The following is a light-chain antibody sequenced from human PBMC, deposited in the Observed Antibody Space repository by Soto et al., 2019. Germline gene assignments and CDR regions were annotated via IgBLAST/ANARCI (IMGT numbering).Light chain of an antibody. CDR1: QSVITN. CDR2: DTS. Sequence: EIVMTQSPATLSVSPGERATLSCRASQSVITNLAWYQHKPGQTPRLLIYDTSTRATGVPARFSGSRSGTEFTLTINSLQSEDFAVYYCQRYNNWPLTFGGGTKVDIK. J-gene: IGKJ4*01. V-gene: IGKV3-15*01. CDR3: QRYNNWPLT.